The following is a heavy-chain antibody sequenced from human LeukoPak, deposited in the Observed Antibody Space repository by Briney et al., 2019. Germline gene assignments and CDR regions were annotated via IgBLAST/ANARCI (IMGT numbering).Heavy chain of an antibody. Sequence: PGRSLRLSCAASGFTFSSYAMHWVRQAPGKGLDWVAVISFDGSNKYYADSVKGRFTISRDNSKSTLHLQMNSLRADDAAVYYRATYCTGGICSDYWGQGTLVTVSS. CDR2: ISFDGSNK. V-gene: IGHV3-30-3*01. D-gene: IGHD2-15*01. J-gene: IGHJ4*02. CDR1: GFTFSSYA. CDR3: ATYCTGGICSDY.